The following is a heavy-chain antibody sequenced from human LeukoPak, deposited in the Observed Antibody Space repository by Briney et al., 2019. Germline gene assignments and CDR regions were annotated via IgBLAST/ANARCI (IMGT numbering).Heavy chain of an antibody. CDR2: TYYRSKWYN. CDR3: ARVHWERMVHWFDP. V-gene: IGHV6-1*01. Sequence: SQTLSLTCAISGDSVSSRSAAWNWIRQSPSRGLEWLGRTYYRSKWYNDYAVSVKSRITINADTSKSQFSLQLNSVTPEDTAVYYCARVHWERMVHWFDPWGQGTLVTVSS. J-gene: IGHJ5*02. D-gene: IGHD1-26*01. CDR1: GDSVSSRSAA.